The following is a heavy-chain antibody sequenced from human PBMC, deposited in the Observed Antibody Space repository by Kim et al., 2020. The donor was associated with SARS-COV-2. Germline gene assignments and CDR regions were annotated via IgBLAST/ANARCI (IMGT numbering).Heavy chain of an antibody. D-gene: IGHD3-10*01. J-gene: IGHJ6*02. CDR2: IYYSGST. CDR1: GGSISSSSYY. CDR3: AREDNYYYGSGSYLGWYYYGMDV. V-gene: IGHV4-39*07. Sequence: SETLSLTCTVSGGSISSSSYYWGWIRQPPGKGLEWIGSIYYSGSTYYNPSLKSRVTISVDTSKNQFSLKLSSVTAADTAVYYCAREDNYYYGSGSYLGWYYYGMDVWGQGTTVTVSS.